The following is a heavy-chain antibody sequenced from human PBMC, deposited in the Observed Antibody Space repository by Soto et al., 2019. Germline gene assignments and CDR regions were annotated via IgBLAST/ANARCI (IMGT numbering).Heavy chain of an antibody. J-gene: IGHJ6*02. Sequence: GGSLRLSCAASGFTFSSYAMSWVRQAPGKGLEWVSAISGSGGSTYYADSVKGRFTISRDNSKNTLYLQMNSLRAEDTAVYYCAKDLASIAAAAAGYYYYGMDVWGQGTTVTVS. CDR3: AKDLASIAAAAAGYYYYGMDV. D-gene: IGHD6-13*01. V-gene: IGHV3-23*01. CDR2: ISGSGGST. CDR1: GFTFSSYA.